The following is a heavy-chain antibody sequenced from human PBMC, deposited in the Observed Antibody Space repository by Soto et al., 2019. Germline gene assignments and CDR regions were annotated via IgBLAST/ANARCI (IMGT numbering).Heavy chain of an antibody. Sequence: ASVKVSCKASGYTFTSYDINWVRQATGQGLEWMGWMNPNSGNTGYAQKFQGRVTMTRNTSISTAYMELSSLRSEDTAVYYCARNPTPLGYCSSTSCPTEYFQHWGRG. CDR3: ARNPTPLGYCSSTSCPTEYFQH. CDR1: GYTFTSYD. J-gene: IGHJ1*01. CDR2: MNPNSGNT. D-gene: IGHD2-2*01. V-gene: IGHV1-8*01.